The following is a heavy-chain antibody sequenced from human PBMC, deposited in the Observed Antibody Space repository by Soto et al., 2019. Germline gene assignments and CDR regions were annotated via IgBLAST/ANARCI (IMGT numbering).Heavy chain of an antibody. J-gene: IGHJ4*02. Sequence: PGGSLRLSCAASGFTFSSYAMSGVRQAPGKGLEWVSAISGSGGSTYYADSVKGRFTISRDNSKNTLHLQMNSLRAEDTAVYYCAKGSHSSSWYYFDYWGQGTLVTVSS. CDR3: AKGSHSSSWYYFDY. V-gene: IGHV3-23*01. CDR2: ISGSGGST. D-gene: IGHD6-13*01. CDR1: GFTFSSYA.